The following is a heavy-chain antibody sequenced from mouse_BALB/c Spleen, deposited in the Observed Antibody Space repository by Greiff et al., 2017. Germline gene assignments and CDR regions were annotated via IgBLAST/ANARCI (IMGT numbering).Heavy chain of an antibody. J-gene: IGHJ2*01. CDR2: ISNGGGST. CDR1: GFTFSSYT. Sequence: EVKLMESGGGLVQPGGSLKLSCAASGFTFSSYTMSWVRQTPEKRLEWVAYISNGGGSTYYPDTVKGRFTISRDNAKNTLYLQMSSLKSEDTAMYYCARRVGPLFDYWGQGTTLTVSS. V-gene: IGHV5-12-2*01. D-gene: IGHD4-1*01. CDR3: ARRVGPLFDY.